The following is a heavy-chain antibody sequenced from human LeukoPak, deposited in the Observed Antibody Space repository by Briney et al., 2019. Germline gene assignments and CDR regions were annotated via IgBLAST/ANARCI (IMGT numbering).Heavy chain of an antibody. V-gene: IGHV1-8*03. J-gene: IGHJ4*02. CDR2: MNPNSGNT. Sequence: ASVTVSCKASGYTFTSYDINWVRQATGQGLEWMGWMNPNSGNTGYAQKFQGRVTITRNTSISTAYMGLSSLRSEDSAVYYCAREGDGYSYGSLGNWGQGTLVTVSS. CDR1: GYTFTSYD. CDR3: AREGDGYSYGSLGN. D-gene: IGHD5-18*01.